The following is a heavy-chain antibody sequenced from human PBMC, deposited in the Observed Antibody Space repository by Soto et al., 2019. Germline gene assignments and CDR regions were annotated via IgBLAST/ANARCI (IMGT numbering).Heavy chain of an antibody. V-gene: IGHV3-48*02. D-gene: IGHD6-13*01. CDR3: ARDNGIAGSFDP. J-gene: IGHJ5*02. CDR1: GFTFRSYS. Sequence: GGSLRLSCAASGFTFRSYSMNWVRQAPGKGLEWVAYISISSRTIYYADSVKGRFTISRDDAKNSLYLQMNSLRDEDTSVYYCARDNGIAGSFDPWGQGTLVTVSS. CDR2: ISISSRTI.